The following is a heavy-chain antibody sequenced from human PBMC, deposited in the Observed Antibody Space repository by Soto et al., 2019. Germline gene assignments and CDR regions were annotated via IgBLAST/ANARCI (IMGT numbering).Heavy chain of an antibody. V-gene: IGHV3-23*01. D-gene: IGHD5-18*01. CDR3: AGPGYSSQDY. J-gene: IGHJ4*02. CDR2: ISGSGDGT. Sequence: PGGSLRLSCAASGFTFSSFALSWVRQAPGKGLEWVSAISGSGDGTDYADSVKGRFTISRDNSKNTLYLQMNSLRAEDTAVYYCAGPGYSSQDYWGQGALVTDS. CDR1: GFTFSSFA.